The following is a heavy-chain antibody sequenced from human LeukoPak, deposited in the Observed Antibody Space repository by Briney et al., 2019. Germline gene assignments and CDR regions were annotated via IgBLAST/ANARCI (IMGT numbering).Heavy chain of an antibody. J-gene: IGHJ4*02. D-gene: IGHD2-2*01. CDR2: ISSNGGST. V-gene: IGHV3-64*04. CDR1: GFTFSRYA. CDR3: AKDQGIVVVPAANDY. Sequence: GGSLRLSCSASGFTFSRYAMHWVRQAPGKGLEYVSAISSNGGSTYYADSAKGRFTISRDNSKNTLYLQMNSLRAEDTAVYYCAKDQGIVVVPAANDYWGQGTLVTVSS.